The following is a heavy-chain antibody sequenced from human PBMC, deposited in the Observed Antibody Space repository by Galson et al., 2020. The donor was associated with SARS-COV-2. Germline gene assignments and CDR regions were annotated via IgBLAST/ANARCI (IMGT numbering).Heavy chain of an antibody. CDR2: TYYRSKWSN. V-gene: IGHV6-1*01. J-gene: IGHJ3*01. CDR1: GDSVSSNIAT. CDR3: VRRGRNMAFDV. Sequence: SETLSLTCTISGDSVSSNIATWDWIRQSPARGLEWLGRTYYRSKWSNDSAMSVKSRIIINPDTSYNRFSLLLHSVTSEDAAVYYCVRRGRNMAFDVWGLGTMVTVSS.